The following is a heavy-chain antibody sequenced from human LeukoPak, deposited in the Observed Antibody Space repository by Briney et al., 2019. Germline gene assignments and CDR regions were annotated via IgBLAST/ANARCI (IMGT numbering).Heavy chain of an antibody. Sequence: GGSLRLSCAASGLTNRIWRSWVRQAPGKGLEWVANIKYDGSERNYVDSVKGRFTISRDNATISVSLQMNSLRAEDTAVYYCASQQDLEYTLSSGGYYFDSWGQGIQVTVSS. CDR1: GLTNRIW. CDR3: ASQQDLEYTLSSGGYYFDS. J-gene: IGHJ4*02. CDR2: IKYDGSER. V-gene: IGHV3-7*01. D-gene: IGHD2-15*01.